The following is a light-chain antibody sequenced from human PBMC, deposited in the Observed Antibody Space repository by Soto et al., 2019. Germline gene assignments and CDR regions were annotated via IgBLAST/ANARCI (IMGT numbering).Light chain of an antibody. V-gene: IGLV2-11*01. CDR2: DVT. Sequence: QSALTQPRSVSGSPEQSVTISCTGTSSDVGGYNFVSWYQQHPGKAPKLMIYDVTKRPSGVPDRFSGSKSGNTASLTISGLQAEDEADYYCYSYAGSYTWVFGGGTKVTVL. CDR1: SSDVGGYNF. CDR3: YSYAGSYTWV. J-gene: IGLJ3*02.